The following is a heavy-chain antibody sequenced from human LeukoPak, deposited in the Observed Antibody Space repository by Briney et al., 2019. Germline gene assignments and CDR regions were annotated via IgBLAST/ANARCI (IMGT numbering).Heavy chain of an antibody. J-gene: IGHJ4*02. V-gene: IGHV3-7*03. Sequence: SGGSLRLSCAASGFTFSSYWMSWVRQAPGKGLEWVANIKQDGSEKYYVDSVKGRFTISRDNARNSLYLQMNTLRADDTAFYYCVRVSTGYYFDSWGQGTLVTVSS. CDR3: VRVSTGYYFDS. D-gene: IGHD6-19*01. CDR1: GFTFSSYW. CDR2: IKQDGSEK.